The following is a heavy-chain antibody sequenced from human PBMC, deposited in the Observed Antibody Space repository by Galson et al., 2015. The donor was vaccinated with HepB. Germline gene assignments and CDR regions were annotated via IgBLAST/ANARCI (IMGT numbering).Heavy chain of an antibody. J-gene: IGHJ5*02. D-gene: IGHD1-1*01. CDR2: MNPNSGNT. CDR1: GYTFTSYD. Sequence: SVKVSCKASGYTFTSYDINWVRQATGQGLEWMGWMNPNSGNTGYAQKFQGRVTMTRNTSISTAYMELSSLRSEDTAVYYCARARSTGTTRVKRNWFDPWGQGTLVTVSS. CDR3: ARARSTGTTRVKRNWFDP. V-gene: IGHV1-8*01.